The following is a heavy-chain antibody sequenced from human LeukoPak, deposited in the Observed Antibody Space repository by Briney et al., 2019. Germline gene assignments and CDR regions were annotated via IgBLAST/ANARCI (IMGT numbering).Heavy chain of an antibody. J-gene: IGHJ3*01. CDR2: TYYRSKWYN. V-gene: IGHV6-1*01. CDR1: GHSVSSNTVA. CDR3: ARVLASGSNFDAFDV. Sequence: SQTLSLTCAISGHSVSSNTVAWNWITQSPSRRLEWLGRTYYRSKWYNDYAVSVKTRITINPDTSKNQFSLQLNSVTPEDTAVYYCARVLASGSNFDAFDVWGQGTMVTVSS. D-gene: IGHD3-10*01.